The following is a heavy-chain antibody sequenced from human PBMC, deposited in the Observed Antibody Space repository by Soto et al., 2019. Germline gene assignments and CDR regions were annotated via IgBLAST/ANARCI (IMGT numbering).Heavy chain of an antibody. V-gene: IGHV1-18*01. CDR3: ARLHCSSTSCYRNWFDP. J-gene: IGHJ5*02. CDR2: ISAYNGNT. D-gene: IGHD2-2*02. CDR1: GYTFTSYG. Sequence: QVQLVQSGAEVKKPGASVKVSCKASGYTFTSYGISWVRQAPGQGREWMGWISAYNGNTNYAQKLQGRVTMTTDTSTSTAYMELRSLRSDDTAVYYCARLHCSSTSCYRNWFDPWGQGTLVTVSS.